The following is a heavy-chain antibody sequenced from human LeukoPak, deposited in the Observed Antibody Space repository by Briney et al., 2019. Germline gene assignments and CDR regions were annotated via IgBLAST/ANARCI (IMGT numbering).Heavy chain of an antibody. V-gene: IGHV4-30-4*08. CDR1: GGSISSVDYY. Sequence: SQTLSLTCTVCGGSISSVDYYWSWIRQPPGKGLEGIGYIYYSGTTHYNPSLKRRVTLSVDTSNNQFSLKLSSVTAADAAVYYCARQEYLASFDYWGQGTLVTVSS. CDR2: IYYSGTT. J-gene: IGHJ4*02. D-gene: IGHD2-2*01. CDR3: ARQEYLASFDY.